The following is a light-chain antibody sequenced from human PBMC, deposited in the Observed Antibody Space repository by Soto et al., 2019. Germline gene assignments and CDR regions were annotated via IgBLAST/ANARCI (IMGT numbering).Light chain of an antibody. CDR3: QQYDNWPPWT. J-gene: IGKJ1*01. CDR2: GAT. CDR1: QSVTSK. Sequence: EIVMTQSPATLSVSLGERATLSCRASQSVTSKLVWYQQKPGQTPRLIIYGATTRAAGVPARFSGSGSGTEFTLTISSLQSEDVAVYYCQQYDNWPPWTFGQGTKVEIK. V-gene: IGKV3-15*01.